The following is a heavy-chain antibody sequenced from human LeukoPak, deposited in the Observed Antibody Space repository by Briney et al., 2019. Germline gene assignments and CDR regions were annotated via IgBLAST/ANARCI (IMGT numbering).Heavy chain of an antibody. CDR2: ISSNGGST. D-gene: IGHD1-14*01. CDR3: ARDIAETGAAFDY. V-gene: IGHV3-64*01. J-gene: IGHJ4*02. Sequence: GGSLRLSCAASGFTFSSYAMHWVRQAPGKGLEYVSAISSNGGSTYYANSVKGRFTISRDNSKNTLYLQMGSLRAEDMAVYYCARDIAETGAAFDYWGQGTLVTVSS. CDR1: GFTFSSYA.